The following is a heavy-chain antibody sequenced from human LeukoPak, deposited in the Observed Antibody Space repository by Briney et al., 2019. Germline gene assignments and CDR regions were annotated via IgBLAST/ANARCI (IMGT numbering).Heavy chain of an antibody. J-gene: IGHJ4*02. CDR2: ISGSGGST. V-gene: IGHV3-23*01. CDR3: AKVGSSGYFDY. Sequence: GGSLRLSCAASGFTFRSYAMRWVRQAPGKGLEWVSAISGSGGSTYYADSVKGRFTISRDNSKNTLYLQMNSPRAEDTAVYYCAKVGSSGYFDYWGQGTLVTVSS. D-gene: IGHD3-10*01. CDR1: GFTFRSYA.